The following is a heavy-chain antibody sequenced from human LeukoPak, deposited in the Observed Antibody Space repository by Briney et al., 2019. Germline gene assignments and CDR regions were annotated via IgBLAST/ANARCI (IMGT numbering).Heavy chain of an antibody. CDR1: GYTFTGYY. CDR2: INPNSGGT. CDR3: ARGYVWGSPTPFGY. Sequence: ASVKVSCKASGYTFTGYYMYWVRQAPGQGLEWMGWINPNSGGTNYAQKFQGRVTMTRDTSISTAYMELSRLRSDDTAVYYCARGYVWGSPTPFGYWGQGTLVTVSS. V-gene: IGHV1-2*02. D-gene: IGHD3-16*01. J-gene: IGHJ4*02.